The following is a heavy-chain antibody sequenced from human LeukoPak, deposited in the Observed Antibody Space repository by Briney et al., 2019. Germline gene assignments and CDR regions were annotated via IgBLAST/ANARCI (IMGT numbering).Heavy chain of an antibody. J-gene: IGHJ4*02. CDR1: GFTFSSYE. CDR3: ARGSYSSGYYFDY. CDR2: ISSSGTTK. V-gene: IGHV3-48*03. Sequence: GGSLRLSCAASGFTFSSYEMNWVRQAPGKGLEWLSYISSSGTTKYYADSVKGGFTISRDNAKNSLYLQMNSLRAADTAVYYCARGSYSSGYYFDYWGQGTLVTVSS. D-gene: IGHD6-19*01.